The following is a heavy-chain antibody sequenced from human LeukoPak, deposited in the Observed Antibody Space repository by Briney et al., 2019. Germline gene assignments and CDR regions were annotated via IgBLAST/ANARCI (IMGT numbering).Heavy chain of an antibody. CDR2: IRSSSSYI. CDR3: ARVSAARPDGYFDL. J-gene: IGHJ2*01. Sequence: PGGSLRLSCAASGFTFSSYSMNWVRQAPGKGLEWVSSIRSSSSYIYYADSVKGRFTISRDNAKNSLYLQMNSLRAEDTALYHCARVSAARPDGYFDLWGRGTLVTVSS. V-gene: IGHV3-21*04. CDR1: GFTFSSYS. D-gene: IGHD6-6*01.